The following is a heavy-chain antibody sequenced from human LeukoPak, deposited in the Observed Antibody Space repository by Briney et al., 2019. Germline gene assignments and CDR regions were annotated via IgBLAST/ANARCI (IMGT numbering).Heavy chain of an antibody. V-gene: IGHV4-39*07. J-gene: IGHJ4*02. D-gene: IGHD3-3*01. CDR3: ARTYYDFWSGYQGPDSAFDY. Sequence: PSETLSLTCTVSGGSISSSSYYWGWIRQPPGKGLEWIGSIYYSGSTYYNPSLKSRVTISVDTSKNQFSLKLSSVTAADTAVYYCARTYYDFWSGYQGPDSAFDYWGQGTLVTVSS. CDR1: GGSISSSSYY. CDR2: IYYSGST.